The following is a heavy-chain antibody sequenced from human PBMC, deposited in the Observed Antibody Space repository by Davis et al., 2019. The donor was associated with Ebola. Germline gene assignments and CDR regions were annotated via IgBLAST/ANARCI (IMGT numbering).Heavy chain of an antibody. CDR2: IYYSGST. J-gene: IGHJ5*02. CDR1: GGSISSYY. CDR3: ARDNHDYGDLYNWFDP. V-gene: IGHV4-59*01. Sequence: PSETLSLTCTVSGGSISSYYWSWIRQPPGKGLEWIGYIYYSGSTNYNPSLKSRVTISVDTSKNQFSLKLSSVTAADTAVYYCARDNHDYGDLYNWFDPWGQGTLVTVSS. D-gene: IGHD4-17*01.